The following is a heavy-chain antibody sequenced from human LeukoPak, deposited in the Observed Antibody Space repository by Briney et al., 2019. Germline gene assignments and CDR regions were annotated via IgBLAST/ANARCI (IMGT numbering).Heavy chain of an antibody. CDR3: ARRGAVAGTNGY. V-gene: IGHV1-8*01. J-gene: IGHJ4*02. Sequence: ASVKVSCKASGYTFTSYDINWVRQATGQGLEWMGWMNPNSGNTGYAQKSQGRVTMTRNTSISTAYMELSSLRSEDTAVYYCARRGAVAGTNGYWGQGTLVTVSS. CDR1: GYTFTSYD. D-gene: IGHD6-19*01. CDR2: MNPNSGNT.